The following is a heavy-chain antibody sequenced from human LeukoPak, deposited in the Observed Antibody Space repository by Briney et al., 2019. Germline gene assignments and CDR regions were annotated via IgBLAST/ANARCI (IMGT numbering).Heavy chain of an antibody. D-gene: IGHD3-10*01. Sequence: SETLSLTCTVSGGSISSYYWSWIRQPPGKGLEWIGYIYYSGSTNYNPSLKSRVTISVDTSKNQFSLKLSSVTAADTAVYYCARHFRVVRGVRYYYYGMDVWGQGTTVTVSS. CDR1: GGSISSYY. V-gene: IGHV4-59*08. CDR2: IYYSGST. J-gene: IGHJ6*02. CDR3: ARHFRVVRGVRYYYYGMDV.